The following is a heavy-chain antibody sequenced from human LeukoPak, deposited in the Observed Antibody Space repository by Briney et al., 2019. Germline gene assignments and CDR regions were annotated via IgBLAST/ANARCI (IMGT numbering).Heavy chain of an antibody. D-gene: IGHD3-22*01. CDR1: GGSISSGRYY. Sequence: SETLSLTCTVSGGSISSGRYYGSWIRQPAGKGLEWIGRLYTSGSTSYRPSIKSRVSMSVDTSKNQFSLKLSSVTAADTAVYYCARDRYYYGSSARYFDYWGQGTLVTVSS. CDR2: LYTSGST. V-gene: IGHV4-61*02. CDR3: ARDRYYYGSSARYFDY. J-gene: IGHJ4*02.